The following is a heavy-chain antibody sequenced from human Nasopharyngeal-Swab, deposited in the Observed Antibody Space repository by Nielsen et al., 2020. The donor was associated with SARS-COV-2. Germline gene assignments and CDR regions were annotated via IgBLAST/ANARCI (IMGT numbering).Heavy chain of an antibody. CDR2: ISYDGSNK. J-gene: IGHJ4*02. D-gene: IGHD5-24*01. V-gene: IGHV3-30*03. CDR3: ARGPDGD. Sequence: GESLKISCAASGFTFSSYGMHWVRQAPGKGLEWVAVISYDGSNKYYADSVKGRFTISRDNSKNTLYLQMNSLRAEDTAVYYCARGPDGDWGQGTLVTVSS. CDR1: GFTFSSYG.